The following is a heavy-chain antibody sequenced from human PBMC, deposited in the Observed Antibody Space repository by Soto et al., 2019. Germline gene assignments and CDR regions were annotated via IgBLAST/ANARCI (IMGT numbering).Heavy chain of an antibody. J-gene: IGHJ4*02. CDR1: GGTFSSYA. V-gene: IGHV1-69*13. Sequence: SVKVSCKASGGTFSSYAISWVRQAPGQGLEWMGGIIPIFGTANYAQKFQGRVTITADESTSTAYMELSSLRSEDTAVYYCAREIGRSSSSGPFDYWGQGTLVTVSS. D-gene: IGHD6-6*01. CDR2: IIPIFGTA. CDR3: AREIGRSSSSGPFDY.